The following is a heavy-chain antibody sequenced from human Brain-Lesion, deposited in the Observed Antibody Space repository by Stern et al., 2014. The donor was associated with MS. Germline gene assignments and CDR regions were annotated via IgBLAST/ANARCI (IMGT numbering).Heavy chain of an antibody. CDR1: GGSVSSTSYA. D-gene: IGHD2-15*01. J-gene: IGHJ5*02. Sequence: QLQLVESGPGLVKPSETLSLTCTVAGGSVSSTSYAWAWIRQPPGKGLEWIGTIYYSGNPYYIPAHKSRLPISLHPTKNLFSWQVGLVTAADTAVYYCAGEEDIRYCSGGSCTGNWFDPWGQGTLVTVSS. CDR2: IYYSGNP. V-gene: IGHV4-39*01. CDR3: AGEEDIRYCSGGSCTGNWFDP.